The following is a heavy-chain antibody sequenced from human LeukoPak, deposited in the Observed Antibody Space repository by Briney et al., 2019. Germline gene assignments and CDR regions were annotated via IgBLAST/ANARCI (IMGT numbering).Heavy chain of an antibody. J-gene: IGHJ4*02. V-gene: IGHV1-18*01. D-gene: IGHD6-6*01. CDR2: ISAYNGNT. CDR3: ARDKWGYSSSSFGY. Sequence: ASVKVSCKASGYTFTSYSINWVRQAPGQGLEWMGWISAYNGNTKYAQKLQGRVTMTTDTSTSTAYMELRSLRSDDTAVYYCARDKWGYSSSSFGYWGQGTLVTVSS. CDR1: GYTFTSYS.